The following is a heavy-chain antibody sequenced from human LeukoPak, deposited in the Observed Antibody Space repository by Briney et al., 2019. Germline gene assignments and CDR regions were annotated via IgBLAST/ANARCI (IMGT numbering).Heavy chain of an antibody. V-gene: IGHV3-23*01. CDR2: ISAGGST. D-gene: IGHD1-26*01. Sequence: GGSLRLSCAASGFTFSSYAMSWVRQAPGKGLEWVSAISAGGSTFYADSVKGRFTISRDNSKNTLCLQMNSLRAEDTAVYYCAPKKVGATSSRVGWFDPWGQGTLVTVSS. J-gene: IGHJ5*02. CDR1: GFTFSSYA. CDR3: APKKVGATSSRVGWFDP.